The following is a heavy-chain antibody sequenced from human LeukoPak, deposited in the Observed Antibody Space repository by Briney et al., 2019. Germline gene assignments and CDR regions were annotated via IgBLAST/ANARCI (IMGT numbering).Heavy chain of an antibody. CDR2: IIPILGIA. J-gene: IGHJ4*02. Sequence: VASVTVSCKASGGTFSSYAISWVRQAPGQGLEWMGRIIPILGIANYAQKFQGRVTITADKSTSTAYMELSSLRSEDTAVYYCARGGLPIGCSGGSCYSPFDYWGQGTLVTVSS. CDR3: ARGGLPIGCSGGSCYSPFDY. CDR1: GGTFSSYA. D-gene: IGHD2-15*01. V-gene: IGHV1-69*04.